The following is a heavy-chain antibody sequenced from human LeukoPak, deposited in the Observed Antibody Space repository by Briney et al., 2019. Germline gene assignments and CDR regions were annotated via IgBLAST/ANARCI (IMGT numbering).Heavy chain of an antibody. V-gene: IGHV4-4*07. Sequence: SETLSLTCTVSGGSISSYYWSWIRHPAGKGLEWIGRIYTSGSTNYNPSLKSRVTMSVDTSKNQFSLKLSSVTAADTAVYYCARAASQYYYGSGSYFFDYWGQGTLVTVSS. D-gene: IGHD3-10*01. J-gene: IGHJ4*02. CDR2: IYTSGST. CDR3: ARAASQYYYGSGSYFFDY. CDR1: GGSISSYY.